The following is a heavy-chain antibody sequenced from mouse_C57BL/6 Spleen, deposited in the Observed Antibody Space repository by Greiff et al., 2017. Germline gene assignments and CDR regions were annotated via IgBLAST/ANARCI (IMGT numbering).Heavy chain of an antibody. D-gene: IGHD2-4*01. CDR3: ARSIYYDYEGYAMDV. J-gene: IGHJ4*01. Sequence: EVMLVESGGGLVKPGGSLKLSCAASGFTFSDYGMHWVRQAPEKGLEWVAYISSGSSTIYYADTVKGRFTISRDNAKTTLFLQMTSLRSEDTATYYCARSIYYDYEGYAMDVWGQGTSVTVSS. CDR1: GFTFSDYG. CDR2: ISSGSSTI. V-gene: IGHV5-17*01.